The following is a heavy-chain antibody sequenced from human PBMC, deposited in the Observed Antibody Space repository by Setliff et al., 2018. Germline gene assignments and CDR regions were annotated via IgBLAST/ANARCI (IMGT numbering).Heavy chain of an antibody. J-gene: IGHJ3*02. V-gene: IGHV4-4*08. CDR3: ARGGGRIRQLGATGVHTFDI. CDR2: IYTRGST. Sequence: SETLSLTCSVSGGSISSYYWSWIRQPPGKGLEWIGYIYTRGSTNYNPSLQSRVTISVDTAKKQFSLKLNSVTAADTAIYYCARGGGRIRQLGATGVHTFDIWGPGTMVTVSS. D-gene: IGHD1-1*01. CDR1: GGSISSYY.